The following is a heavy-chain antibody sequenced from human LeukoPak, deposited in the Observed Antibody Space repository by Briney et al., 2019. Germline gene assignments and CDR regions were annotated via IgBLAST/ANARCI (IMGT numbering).Heavy chain of an antibody. D-gene: IGHD2-8*01. CDR1: GGSFSSSDDY. CDR2: IYYSGST. CDR3: ARAFRMYALHNWFDP. V-gene: IGHV4-61*08. Sequence: PSETLSLTCTVSGGSFSSSDDYWGWIRQPPGKGLEWIGYIYYSGSTNYNPSLRSRVTISVDTSKNQFALKLSSVTAADTAVYYCARAFRMYALHNWFDPWGQGTLVTVSS. J-gene: IGHJ5*02.